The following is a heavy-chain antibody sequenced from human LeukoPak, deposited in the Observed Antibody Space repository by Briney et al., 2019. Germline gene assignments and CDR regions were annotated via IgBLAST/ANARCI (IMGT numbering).Heavy chain of an antibody. CDR2: ISPSGGST. CDR3: ARSNDYGDLSFDY. D-gene: IGHD4-17*01. CDR1: GYTFTSYY. V-gene: IGHV1-46*01. J-gene: IGHJ4*02. Sequence: ASVKVSCKASGYTFTSYYMHWVRQAPGQGLEWMGIISPSGGSTNYAQKFQGRVTITADKSTSTAYMELSSLRSEDTAVYYCARSNDYGDLSFDYWGQGTLVTVSS.